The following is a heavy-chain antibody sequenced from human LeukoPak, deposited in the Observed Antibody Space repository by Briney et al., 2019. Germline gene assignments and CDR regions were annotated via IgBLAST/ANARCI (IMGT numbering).Heavy chain of an antibody. V-gene: IGHV4-34*01. Sequence: PSETLSLTCAVYGGSFSGYYWSWIRQPPGKGLEWIGEINHSGSTNYNPSLKSRVTISVDTSKNQFSLKLSSVTAADTAVYYCARGALYSGWSYYFDYWGQGSQVTVSS. CDR3: ARGALYSGWSYYFDY. J-gene: IGHJ4*02. CDR1: GGSFSGYY. CDR2: INHSGST. D-gene: IGHD6-19*01.